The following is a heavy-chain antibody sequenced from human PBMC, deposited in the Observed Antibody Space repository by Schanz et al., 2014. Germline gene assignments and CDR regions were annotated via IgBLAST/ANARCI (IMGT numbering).Heavy chain of an antibody. J-gene: IGHJ4*02. CDR2: IKQDGIEK. D-gene: IGHD3-3*01. CDR3: ARDKGGYYPFDY. Sequence: VQLVESGGGVVQPGRSLRLSCAASGFTFSSYWMSWVRQAPGKGLEWVANIKQDGIEKYYVDSVKGRFTISRDNAKNSLYLQMNSLTADDTAVYYCARDKGGYYPFDYWGRGTLVTVSS. V-gene: IGHV3-7*01. CDR1: GFTFSSYW.